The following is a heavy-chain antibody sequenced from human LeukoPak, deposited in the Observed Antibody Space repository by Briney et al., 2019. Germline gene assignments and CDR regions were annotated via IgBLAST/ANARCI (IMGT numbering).Heavy chain of an antibody. Sequence: GGSLRLSCAASGFTFSSYAMHWVRQAPGKGLEWVAVISYDGSNKYYADSVKGRFTISRDNSKNTLYLQMNSLRAEDTAVYYCARVQLPQWLVQCYFDYWGQGTLATVSS. J-gene: IGHJ4*02. CDR3: ARVQLPQWLVQCYFDY. CDR2: ISYDGSNK. CDR1: GFTFSSYA. D-gene: IGHD6-19*01. V-gene: IGHV3-30-3*01.